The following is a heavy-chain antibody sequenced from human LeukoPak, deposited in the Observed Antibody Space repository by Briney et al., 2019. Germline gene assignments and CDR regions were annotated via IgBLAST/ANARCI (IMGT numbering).Heavy chain of an antibody. CDR3: ARAGPSNYYDSSGSQGVRYYYYGMDV. CDR1: GGSISSYY. J-gene: IGHJ6*02. Sequence: SETLSLTCTVSGGSISSYYWSWIRQPPGKGMEWIGYIYYSGSTNYNPSLKSRVTISVDTSKNQFSLKLSSVTAADTAVYYCARAGPSNYYDSSGSQGVRYYYYGMDVWGQGTTVTVSS. CDR2: IYYSGST. D-gene: IGHD3-22*01. V-gene: IGHV4-59*12.